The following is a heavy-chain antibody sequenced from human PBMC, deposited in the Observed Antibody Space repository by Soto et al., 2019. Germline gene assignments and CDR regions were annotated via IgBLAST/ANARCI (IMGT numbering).Heavy chain of an antibody. CDR1: GDSVSSNSAA. J-gene: IGHJ3*02. V-gene: IGHV6-1*01. Sequence: PSQTLSLTCAISGDSVSSNSAAWNWIRQSPSRGLEWLGRTYYRSKWYNDYAVSVKSRITINPDTSKNQFSLQLNSVTPEDTAVYYCASSGIAVAGTLGVAFDIWGKGTMVTVS. D-gene: IGHD6-19*01. CDR3: ASSGIAVAGTLGVAFDI. CDR2: TYYRSKWYN.